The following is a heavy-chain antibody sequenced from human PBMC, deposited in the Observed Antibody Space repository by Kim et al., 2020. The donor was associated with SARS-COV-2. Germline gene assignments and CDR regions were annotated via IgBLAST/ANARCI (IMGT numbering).Heavy chain of an antibody. CDR2: IIPIFGTA. CDR1: GGTFSSYA. CDR3: ARDFGGGKAHGYYDSSGYDL. J-gene: IGHJ5*02. Sequence: SVKVSCKASGGTFSSYAISWVRQAPGQGLEWMGGIIPIFGTANYAQKFQGRVTITADESTSTAYMELSSLRSEDMAVYYCARDFGGGKAHGYYDSSGYDLWGQGTLVTVSS. V-gene: IGHV1-69*13. D-gene: IGHD3-22*01.